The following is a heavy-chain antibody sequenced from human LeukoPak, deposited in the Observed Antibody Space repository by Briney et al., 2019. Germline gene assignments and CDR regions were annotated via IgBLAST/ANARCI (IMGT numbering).Heavy chain of an antibody. D-gene: IGHD5-12*01. CDR3: APLVATTDY. Sequence: PGGSLRHSCAASGFTLSSYAMSWVRQAPGKGLEWVSSISASGGGTYYADSVKGRFTISRDTSQNTLYLQMNSLRAEDTAVYYCAPLVATTDYWGQGSLVTVSS. CDR2: ISASGGGT. V-gene: IGHV3-23*01. CDR1: GFTLSSYA. J-gene: IGHJ4*02.